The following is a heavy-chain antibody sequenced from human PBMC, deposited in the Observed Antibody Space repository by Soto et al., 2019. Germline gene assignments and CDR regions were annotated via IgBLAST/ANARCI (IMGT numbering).Heavy chain of an antibody. CDR1: GYTFTSDG. D-gene: IGHD3-3*01. CDR2: ISAYNGDT. J-gene: IGHJ4*02. CDR3: ARSGAYYTSITCLVESF. V-gene: IGHV1-18*01. Sequence: QAQLVQSGGEVKKPWASVKVSCRASGYTFTSDGYSWVWQAPGQGLERMGWISAYNGDTNYAQKFQSRLHLTTDTSTTTAHMELRNLGSDDTAVYYCARSGAYYTSITCLVESFWGLGTLVTVSS.